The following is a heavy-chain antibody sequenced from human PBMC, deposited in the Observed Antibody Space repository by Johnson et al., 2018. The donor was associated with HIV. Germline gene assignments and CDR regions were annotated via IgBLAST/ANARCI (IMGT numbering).Heavy chain of an antibody. CDR3: ARDQSGDVL. V-gene: IGHV3-7*05. Sequence: VQLVESGGGVVQPGGSLRLSCAASGFTISSYWMSWVRQAPGKGLEWVANIKEDGSAKYYVDSVRGRFTISRDNAKNSLFLQMDSLRAEDTAVYYCARDQSGDVLWGPGTMVTVSS. CDR2: IKEDGSAK. J-gene: IGHJ3*01. D-gene: IGHD5-12*01. CDR1: GFTISSYW.